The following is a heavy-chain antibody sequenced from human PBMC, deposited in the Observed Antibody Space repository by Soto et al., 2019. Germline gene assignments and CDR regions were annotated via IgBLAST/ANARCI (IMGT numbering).Heavy chain of an antibody. D-gene: IGHD3-3*01. CDR1: GYTFTSYD. CDR3: AKGWILATIFGVVISSDDAFDI. CDR2: MNPNSGNT. J-gene: IGHJ3*02. Sequence: ASVKVSCKASGYTFTSYDINWVRQATGQGLEWMGWMNPNSGNTGYAQKFQGRVTMTRNTSISTAYMELSSLRSGDTAVYYCAKGWILATIFGVVISSDDAFDIWGQGTMVTVS. V-gene: IGHV1-8*01.